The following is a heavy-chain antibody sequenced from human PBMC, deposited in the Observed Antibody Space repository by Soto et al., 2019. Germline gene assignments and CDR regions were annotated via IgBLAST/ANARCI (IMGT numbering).Heavy chain of an antibody. V-gene: IGHV1-8*01. D-gene: IGHD2-2*02. CDR3: ARDHIVVVPAAIDFDY. CDR2: MNPYSGNT. J-gene: IGHJ4*02. Sequence: ASVKVSCKASGYTFTTYDISWVRQATGQGLEWMGWMNPYSGNTNYAQKFQGRVTMTRDTSISTAYMELSRLRSDDTAVYYCARDHIVVVPAAIDFDYWGQGTLVTVSS. CDR1: GYTFTTYD.